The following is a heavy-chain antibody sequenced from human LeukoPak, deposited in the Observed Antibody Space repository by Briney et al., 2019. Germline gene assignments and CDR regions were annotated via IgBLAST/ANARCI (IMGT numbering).Heavy chain of an antibody. CDR2: ISGSGSST. CDR1: GFTFSSYA. Sequence: GGSLRLSCAASGFTFSSYAMSWVRQAPGKGLEWVSVISGSGSSTYYADSVKGRFTISRDNSKNTLYLQMDSLRAEYTAVYFCAKGRYSSGSYYFDYWGQGTLVTVSS. J-gene: IGHJ4*02. D-gene: IGHD6-19*01. V-gene: IGHV3-23*01. CDR3: AKGRYSSGSYYFDY.